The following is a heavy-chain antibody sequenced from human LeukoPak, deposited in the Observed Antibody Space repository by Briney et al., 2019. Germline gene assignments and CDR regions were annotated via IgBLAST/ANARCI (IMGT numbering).Heavy chain of an antibody. V-gene: IGHV4-59*01. Sequence: SETLSLTCTVSGGSISSYNWSWIRQHPGEGLEWSGYIYYSGGTNYNPSLKSRVTISVDTSKNQFSLKLRSVTAADTAVYYCARIEGSSGYFWFDPWGQGTLVTVSS. CDR2: IYYSGGT. CDR1: GGSISSYN. J-gene: IGHJ5*02. D-gene: IGHD3-22*01. CDR3: ARIEGSSGYFWFDP.